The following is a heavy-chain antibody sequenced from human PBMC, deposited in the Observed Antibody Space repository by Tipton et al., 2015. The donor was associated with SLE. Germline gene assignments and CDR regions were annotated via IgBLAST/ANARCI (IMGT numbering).Heavy chain of an antibody. D-gene: IGHD1-7*01. CDR1: GGSFSGYY. J-gene: IGHJ4*02. CDR3: TRVPRYNWNYIAD. V-gene: IGHV4-34*09. CDR2: YSVKS. Sequence: TLSLTCAVYGGSFSGYYWSWIRQHSGKGLEWIGYYSVKSYYNPSLKSRVTISVDTSENQLFLKLSSVTAADTAVYHCTRVPRYNWNYIADWGQGTLVSVSS.